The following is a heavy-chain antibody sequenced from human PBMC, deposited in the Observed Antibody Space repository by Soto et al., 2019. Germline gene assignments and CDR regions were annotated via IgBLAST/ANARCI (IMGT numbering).Heavy chain of an antibody. CDR1: GYTFTSYG. Sequence: GASVKVSCKASGYTFTSYGISWVRQAPGQGLEWMGWISAYNGNTNYAQKLRGRVTMTTDTSTSTAYMELRSLRSDDTAVYYCARGGNYDFWSGYPEPYYGMDVWGQGTTVTVSS. J-gene: IGHJ6*02. D-gene: IGHD3-3*01. CDR2: ISAYNGNT. CDR3: ARGGNYDFWSGYPEPYYGMDV. V-gene: IGHV1-18*01.